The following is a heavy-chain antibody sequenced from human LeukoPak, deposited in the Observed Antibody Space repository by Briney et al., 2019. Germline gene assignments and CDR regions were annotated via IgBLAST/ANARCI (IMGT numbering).Heavy chain of an antibody. D-gene: IGHD3-22*01. J-gene: IGHJ4*02. CDR1: GGTFSSYA. CDR3: ARDGYYDSSGRYYFDH. CDR2: INTNTGNP. V-gene: IGHV7-4-1*02. Sequence: ASVKVSCKASGGTFSSYAISWVRQAPGQGLEWMGWINTNTGNPTYAQGLTGRFVFSLDTSVSTAYLQISSLKAEDTAVYYCARDGYYDSSGRYYFDHWGQGTLVTVSS.